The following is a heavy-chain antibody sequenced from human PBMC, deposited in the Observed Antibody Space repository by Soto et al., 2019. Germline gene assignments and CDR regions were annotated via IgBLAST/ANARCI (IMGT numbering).Heavy chain of an antibody. CDR3: ARSGDFPYYYYGRDV. CDR2: ISGYNGNT. Sequence: QVHLVQSGAEVKKPGASLKVSCKASGYTFTTYGINWVRQAPGQGLEWMGWISGYNGNTKYAQKFQGRVTMTTDTSKNTAYREGRSLRSDDMAVYYCARSGDFPYYYYGRDVWGQGTTVTVSS. CDR1: GYTFTTYG. J-gene: IGHJ6*02. D-gene: IGHD4-17*01. V-gene: IGHV1-18*03.